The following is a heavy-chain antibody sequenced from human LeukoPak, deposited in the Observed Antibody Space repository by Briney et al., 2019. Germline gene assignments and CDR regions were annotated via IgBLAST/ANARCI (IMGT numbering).Heavy chain of an antibody. CDR1: GFTFSNAW. Sequence: PGGSLRLSCAASGFTFSNAWMSWVRQAPGKGLEWVGRIKSKTDGGTTDYAAPVKGRFTISRDDSKNTLYLQMNSLKTEDTAVYYCTTGLSYTFGGVIAPDYWGQGTLVTVSS. CDR2: IKSKTDGGTT. CDR3: TTGLSYTFGGVIAPDY. D-gene: IGHD3-16*02. V-gene: IGHV3-15*01. J-gene: IGHJ4*02.